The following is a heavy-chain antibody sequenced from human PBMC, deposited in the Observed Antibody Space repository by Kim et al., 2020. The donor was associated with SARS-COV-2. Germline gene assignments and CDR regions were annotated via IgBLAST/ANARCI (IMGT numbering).Heavy chain of an antibody. Sequence: PSLKGRVTISVDTAKNQFSLKLSSVTAADTAVYYCARERRATVVTHYFDYWGQGTLVTVSS. D-gene: IGHD4-17*01. CDR3: ARERRATVVTHYFDY. J-gene: IGHJ4*02. V-gene: IGHV4-59*01.